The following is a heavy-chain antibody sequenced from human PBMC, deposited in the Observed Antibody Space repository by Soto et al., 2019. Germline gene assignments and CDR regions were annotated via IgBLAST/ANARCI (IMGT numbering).Heavy chain of an antibody. CDR3: TKVSSGWFDP. V-gene: IGHV4-31*06. D-gene: IGHD1-1*01. J-gene: IGHJ5*02. CDR2: IYYSGNT. CDR1: GGPISSDSYY. Sequence: SETLSLTCTVSGGPISSDSYYWSWIRQHPGKGLEWIGYIYYSGNTYYNPSLKSRVTISVDTSGNQFSLRLSSVTAADTAVYYCTKVSSGWFDPWGQGTLVTVSS.